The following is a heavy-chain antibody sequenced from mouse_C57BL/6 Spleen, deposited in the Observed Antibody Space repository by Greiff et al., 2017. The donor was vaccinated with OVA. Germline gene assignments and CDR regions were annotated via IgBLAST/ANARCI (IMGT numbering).Heavy chain of an antibody. CDR3: ARDYYGSSSAWFAY. D-gene: IGHD1-1*01. CDR2: ISYDGSN. V-gene: IGHV3-6*01. Sequence: EVKVEESGPGLVKPSQSLSLTCSVTGYSITSGYYWNWIRQFPGNKLEWMGYISYDGSNNYNPSLKNRISITRDTSKNQFFLKLNSVTTEDTATYYCARDYYGSSSAWFAYWGQGTLVTVSA. J-gene: IGHJ3*01. CDR1: GYSITSGYY.